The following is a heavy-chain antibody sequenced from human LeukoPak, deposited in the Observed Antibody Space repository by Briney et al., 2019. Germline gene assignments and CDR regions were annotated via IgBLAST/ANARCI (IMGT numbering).Heavy chain of an antibody. J-gene: IGHJ6*03. D-gene: IGHD6-13*01. CDR2: INHSGSN. CDR3: AGQYSSSWSYYDYYYYMDV. Sequence: SETLSLTCAVYGGSFSSYYLSWIRQPPGKGLEWIGEINHSGSNNYNPSLKSRVTISVDTSKNQFSLKLSSVTAAETAVYYCAGQYSSSWSYYDYYYYMDVWGKGTTVTVSS. CDR1: GGSFSSYY. V-gene: IGHV4-34*01.